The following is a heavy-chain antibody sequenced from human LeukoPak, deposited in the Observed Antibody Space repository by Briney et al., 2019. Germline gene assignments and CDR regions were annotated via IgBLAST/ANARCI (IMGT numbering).Heavy chain of an antibody. CDR3: ARRGRITMVRGVIQINWFDP. J-gene: IGHJ5*02. CDR1: GGSISSYY. CDR2: IYTSGST. Sequence: PSETLSLTCTVSGGSISSYYWSWIRQPAGKGLEWIGRIYTSGSTNYNPSLKSRVTMSVDTSKNQFSLKLSSVTAADTAVYYCARRGRITMVRGVIQINWFDPWGQGTLVTVSS. D-gene: IGHD3-10*01. V-gene: IGHV4-4*07.